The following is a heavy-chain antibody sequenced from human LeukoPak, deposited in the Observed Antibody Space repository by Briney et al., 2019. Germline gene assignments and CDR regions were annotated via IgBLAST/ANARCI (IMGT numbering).Heavy chain of an antibody. CDR1: GFNFSSYG. CDR3: AKVGGSGSYVSY. V-gene: IGHV3-30*18. J-gene: IGHJ4*02. CDR2: ISYDGSNK. Sequence: PGGSLRLSCAASGFNFSSYGMHWVRQAPGKGLEWVAVISYDGSNKYYADSVKGRFTISRDNSKNTLYLQMNSLRAEDTAVYYCAKVGGSGSYVSYWGQGTLVIVSS. D-gene: IGHD3-10*01.